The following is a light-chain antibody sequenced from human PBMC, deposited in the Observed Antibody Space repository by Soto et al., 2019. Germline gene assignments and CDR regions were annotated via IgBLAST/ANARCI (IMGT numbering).Light chain of an antibody. J-gene: IGKJ5*01. CDR2: DAS. V-gene: IGKV3-20*01. CDR3: QQYGSSPIT. CDR1: QSVSSSY. Sequence: EIVLTQSPGTLSLSPGERATLSCRASQSVSSSYLAWYQQKPGQAPSLLIYDASSRATGIQDRFSGSGSGTDFTLTISRLEPEDFAVYYCQQYGSSPITFGQGTRLEIK.